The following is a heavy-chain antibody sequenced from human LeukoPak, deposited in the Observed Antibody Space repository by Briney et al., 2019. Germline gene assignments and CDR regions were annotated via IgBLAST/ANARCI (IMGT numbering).Heavy chain of an antibody. D-gene: IGHD3-3*01. CDR3: AKRRFLESTPYYFDY. V-gene: IGHV3-30*02. CDR2: IRYDGSNK. CDR1: GFTFSSYG. J-gene: IGHJ4*02. Sequence: GGSLRLSCAASGFTFSSYGMHWVRQAPGKGPEWVAFIRYDGSNKYYADSVKGRFTISRDNSKNTLYLQMNGLRVEDSALYYCAKRRFLESTPYYFDYWGQGTLVTVSS.